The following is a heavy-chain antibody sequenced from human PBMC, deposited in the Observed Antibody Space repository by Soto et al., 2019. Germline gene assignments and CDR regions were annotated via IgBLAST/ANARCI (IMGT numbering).Heavy chain of an antibody. J-gene: IGHJ4*02. CDR1: GGSISSYY. CDR3: ARDDDY. V-gene: IGHV4-59*01. Sequence: QVQLQESGPGLAKPSETLSLTCTVSGGSISSYYWSWIRQPPGKGLEWIGYIYYSGSTNYNPSLKSRVTISVDTSKNQFSLKLSSVTAADTAVYYCARDDDYWGQGTLVTVSS. CDR2: IYYSGST.